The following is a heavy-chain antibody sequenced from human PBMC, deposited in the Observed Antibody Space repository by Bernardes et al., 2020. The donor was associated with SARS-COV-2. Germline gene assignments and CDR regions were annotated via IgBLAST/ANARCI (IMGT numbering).Heavy chain of an antibody. D-gene: IGHD3-10*01. J-gene: IGHJ6*02. CDR2: IKSNIDGATT. CDR1: GFTFDNAW. Sequence: GGSLRLSCAASGFTFDNAWMNWVRQAPGKGLEWVGRIKSNIDGATTDYAAPVEGRFTMSRDDSKNMVFLEMTSLRTEDSAVYYCNTLFVGRRWAAEYYYGTDVWGQGTTVTVSS. CDR3: NTLFVGRRWAAEYYYGTDV. V-gene: IGHV3-15*01.